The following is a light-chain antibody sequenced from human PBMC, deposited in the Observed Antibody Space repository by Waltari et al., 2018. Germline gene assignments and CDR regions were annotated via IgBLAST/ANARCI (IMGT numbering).Light chain of an antibody. J-gene: IGLJ2*01. CDR3: SSYTTSTTYVE. V-gene: IGLV2-14*03. Sequence: QSALTQPASVSGSPGQSITISCNGTSSDVGGYNSVPSYQQHPGKAPKLMIYDVSNRPSGVSNRFSGSKSGNTAFLTISGLQAGDEADYYCSSYTTSTTYVEFGGGTKLTVL. CDR1: SSDVGGYNS. CDR2: DVS.